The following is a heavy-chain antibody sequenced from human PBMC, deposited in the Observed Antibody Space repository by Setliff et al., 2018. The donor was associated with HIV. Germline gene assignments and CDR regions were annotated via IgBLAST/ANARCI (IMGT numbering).Heavy chain of an antibody. CDR2: ISSNSGEI. CDR3: TRGGRPTDEYVWFDP. Sequence: GGSLRLSCAASGFTFSGYSMNWVRQAPGKGLEWVSSISSNSGEIFYAESLKGRFTISRDNPKNSLYLKMNSLRAEDSAVDYCTRGGRPTDEYVWFDPWGQGTLVTVSS. J-gene: IGHJ5*02. CDR1: GFTFSGYS. V-gene: IGHV3-21*06. D-gene: IGHD4-17*01.